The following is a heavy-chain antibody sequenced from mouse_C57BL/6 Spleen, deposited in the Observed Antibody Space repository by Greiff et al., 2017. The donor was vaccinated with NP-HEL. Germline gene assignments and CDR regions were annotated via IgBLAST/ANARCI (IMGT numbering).Heavy chain of an antibody. CDR3: ARSRPEGYAMDY. Sequence: QVQLQQSGAELVKPGASVKISCKASGYAFSSYWMNWVKQRPGKGLEWIGQIYPGDGDTNYNGKFKGKATLTADKSSSTAYMQLSSLTSEDSAVYFCARSRPEGYAMDYWGQGTSVTVSS. V-gene: IGHV1-80*01. CDR2: IYPGDGDT. J-gene: IGHJ4*01. CDR1: GYAFSSYW.